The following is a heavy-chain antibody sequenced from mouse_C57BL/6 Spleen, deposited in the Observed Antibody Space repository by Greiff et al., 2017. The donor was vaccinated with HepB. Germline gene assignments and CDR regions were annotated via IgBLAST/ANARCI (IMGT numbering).Heavy chain of an antibody. Sequence: EVKLVESGGGLVKPGGSLKLSCAASGFTFSSYAMSWVRQTPEKRLEWVATISDGGSYTYYPDNVKGRFTISRDNAKNNLYLQMSHLKSEDTAMYYCASHYYGSSLAWFAYWGQGTLVTVSA. CDR2: ISDGGSYT. CDR3: ASHYYGSSLAWFAY. J-gene: IGHJ3*01. CDR1: GFTFSSYA. D-gene: IGHD1-1*01. V-gene: IGHV5-4*03.